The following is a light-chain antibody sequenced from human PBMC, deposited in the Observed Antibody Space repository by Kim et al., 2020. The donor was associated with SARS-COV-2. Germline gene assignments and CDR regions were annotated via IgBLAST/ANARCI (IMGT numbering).Light chain of an antibody. CDR1: SSDVGGYDY. Sequence: GQSVTISCTGTSSDVGGYDYVSWYQQHPGKATNLMIYDVTRRPSGVHDRLSGSKSGNTASLTSSGLQAEDEADYYCCSYAGRYIWVFGGGTQLTVL. CDR2: DVT. J-gene: IGLJ3*02. CDR3: CSYAGRYIWV. V-gene: IGLV2-11*03.